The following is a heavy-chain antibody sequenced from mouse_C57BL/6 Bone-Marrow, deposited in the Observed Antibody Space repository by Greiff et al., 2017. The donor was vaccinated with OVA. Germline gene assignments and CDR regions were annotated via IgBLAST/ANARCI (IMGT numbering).Heavy chain of an antibody. CDR2: ISSGGDYI. J-gene: IGHJ4*01. CDR3: TRLLDAMDY. D-gene: IGHD2-1*01. Sequence: EVQLQQSGEGLVKPGWSLKLSCAASGFTFSSYAMSWVRQTPEKRLEWVAYISSGGDYIYYADTVKGRFTISRDNARNTLYLQMSSLKSEDTAMYYCTRLLDAMDYWGQGTSVTVSS. CDR1: GFTFSSYA. V-gene: IGHV5-9-1*02.